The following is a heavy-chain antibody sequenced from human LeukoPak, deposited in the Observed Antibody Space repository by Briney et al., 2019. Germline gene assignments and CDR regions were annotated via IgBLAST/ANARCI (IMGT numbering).Heavy chain of an antibody. D-gene: IGHD3-10*01. CDR1: GFTFSSYE. CDR2: ISSSGSTV. CDR3: ARGDNYYGSGSYIVMGYMDV. V-gene: IGHV3-48*03. J-gene: IGHJ6*03. Sequence: GGSLRLSCAASGFTFSSYEMNWVRQAPGKGLEWVSYISSSGSTVYYADSVKGRFTISRDNAKNSLYLQMNSLRAEDTAVYYCARGDNYYGSGSYIVMGYMDVWGKGTTVTISS.